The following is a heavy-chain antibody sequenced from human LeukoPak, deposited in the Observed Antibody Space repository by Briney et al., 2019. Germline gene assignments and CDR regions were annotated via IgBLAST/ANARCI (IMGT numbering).Heavy chain of an antibody. D-gene: IGHD2-15*01. CDR2: IFYSGST. V-gene: IGHV4-30-4*01. J-gene: IGHJ4*02. CDR3: ARGARMNDY. Sequence: PSETLSLTCTVSGGSISSGDYYWSWIRQPPGKGLEWIGSIFYSGSTHYNPSLKSRVTISVDTSKNQFSLKLSSVTAADTAVYYCARGARMNDYWGQGTLVTVSS. CDR1: GGSISSGDYY.